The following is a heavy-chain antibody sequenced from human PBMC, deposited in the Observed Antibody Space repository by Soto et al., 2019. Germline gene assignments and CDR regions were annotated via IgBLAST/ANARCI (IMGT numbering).Heavy chain of an antibody. CDR1: GFTFSSYA. V-gene: IGHV3-23*01. CDR2: FSGGGGST. CDR3: AKALYSGTYHAFDY. J-gene: IGHJ4*02. D-gene: IGHD1-26*01. Sequence: GGSLRLSCAASGFTFSSYAMTWVRQAPGKGLEWVSGFSGGGGSTYYADSVKGRFTISRDNSKNTLYLQMNSLRAEDTAVYYCAKALYSGTYHAFDYWGQGTLVTV.